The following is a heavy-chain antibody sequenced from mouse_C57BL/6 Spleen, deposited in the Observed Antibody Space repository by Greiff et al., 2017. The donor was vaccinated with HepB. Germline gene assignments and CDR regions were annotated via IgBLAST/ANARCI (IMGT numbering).Heavy chain of an antibody. CDR2: ISSGGDYI. D-gene: IGHD1-1*01. CDR3: TRDLGGSSPYYFDY. Sequence: EVKLEESGEGLVKPGGSLKLSCAASGFTFSSYAMSWVRQTPEKRLEWVAYISSGGDYIYYADTVKGRFTISRDNARNTLYLQMSSLKSEDTAMYYCTRDLGGSSPYYFDYWGQGTTLTVSS. J-gene: IGHJ2*01. V-gene: IGHV5-9-1*02. CDR1: GFTFSSYA.